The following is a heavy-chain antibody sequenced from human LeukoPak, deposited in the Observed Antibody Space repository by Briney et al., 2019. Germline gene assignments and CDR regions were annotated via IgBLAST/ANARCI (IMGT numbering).Heavy chain of an antibody. CDR1: GTSIYDDR. V-gene: IGHV4-59*12. CDR3: GRNFEASSNWYIQY. CDR2: VSYRGSA. D-gene: IGHD2-2*01. J-gene: IGHJ1*01. Sequence: SETLSLTCSVSGTSIYDDRYSWIRQPPGKGLGWIGFVSYRGSAKYNPSLESRVTLSVDTSKKQISLNLKSVTAADTAVYYCGRNFEASSNWYIQYWRQGSLVTVSS.